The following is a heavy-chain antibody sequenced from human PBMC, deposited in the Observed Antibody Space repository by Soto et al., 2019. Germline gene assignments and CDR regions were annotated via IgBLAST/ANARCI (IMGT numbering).Heavy chain of an antibody. CDR1: GYSISSSNW. CDR2: IYYSGSI. CDR3: ARVYSSSWSDAFDI. D-gene: IGHD6-13*01. Sequence: QVQLQESGPGLVKPSDTLSLICDVSGYSISSSNWWGWIRQPPGKGLEWIGYIYYSGSIYYNLSLKSRVTMSIDTSKNHFSLKLSSVTAVDTAVYYCARVYSSSWSDAFDIWGQGTMVTVSS. J-gene: IGHJ3*02. V-gene: IGHV4-28*05.